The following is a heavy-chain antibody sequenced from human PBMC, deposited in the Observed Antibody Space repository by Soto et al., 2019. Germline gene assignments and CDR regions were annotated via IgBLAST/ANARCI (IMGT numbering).Heavy chain of an antibody. J-gene: IGHJ4*02. CDR3: AVGLGPAPVDY. CDR2: INAGNGNT. V-gene: IGHV1-3*01. Sequence: ASVKVSCKVSGYTFTSYYMHWVRQAPGQGLEWMGWINAGNGNTKYSQKFQGRVTITTDTSASTAYMELSSLRSEDTAVYYCAVGLGPAPVDYWGQGTLVTVSS. CDR1: GYTFTSYY. D-gene: IGHD1-26*01.